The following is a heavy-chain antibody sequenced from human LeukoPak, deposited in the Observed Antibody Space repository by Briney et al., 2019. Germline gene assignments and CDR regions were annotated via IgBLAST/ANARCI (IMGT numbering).Heavy chain of an antibody. D-gene: IGHD6-13*01. CDR1: GFTFSSYS. J-gene: IGHJ6*04. CDR2: INSDSNYI. V-gene: IGHV3-21*01. Sequence: GGSLRLSCAASGFTFSSYSMNWVRQAPGKGVEWVSSINSDSNYIYYADSVKGRFTISRDAKNSVYLQMNSLRAEDTAVYYCARNGILGIAAAVDVWGKGTTVTVSS. CDR3: ARNGILGIAAAVDV.